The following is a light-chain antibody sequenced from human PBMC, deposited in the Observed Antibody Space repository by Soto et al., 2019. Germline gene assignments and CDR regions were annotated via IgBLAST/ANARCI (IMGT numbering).Light chain of an antibody. J-gene: IGLJ2*01. V-gene: IGLV1-51*01. CDR1: SSNIGNNY. Sequence: QSVLTQPPSVSAAPGQTVTISCSGSSSNIGNNYVSWYQQLPGTAPKLLIYDNNKRPSGIPDRFSGSKSGTSDTLGITGLQTGDEADYYCGTWDSSLSAGVFGGGTKVTVL. CDR3: GTWDSSLSAGV. CDR2: DNN.